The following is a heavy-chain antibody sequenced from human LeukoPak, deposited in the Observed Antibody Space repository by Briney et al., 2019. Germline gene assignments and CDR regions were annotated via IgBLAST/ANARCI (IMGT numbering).Heavy chain of an antibody. D-gene: IGHD3-22*01. Sequence: SQTLSLTCTVSGGSISSGDYYWSWIRQPPGKGLEWIGYIYYSGSTNYNPSLKSRVTISVDTSKNQFSLKLSSVTAADTAVYYCARGADSSGLFGYWGQGTLVTVSS. J-gene: IGHJ4*02. CDR2: IYYSGST. V-gene: IGHV4-61*08. CDR3: ARGADSSGLFGY. CDR1: GGSISSGDYY.